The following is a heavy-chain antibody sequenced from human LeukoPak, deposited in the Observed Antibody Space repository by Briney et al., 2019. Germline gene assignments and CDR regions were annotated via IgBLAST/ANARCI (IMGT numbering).Heavy chain of an antibody. CDR1: GFTFRDYV. D-gene: IGHD2-2*01. V-gene: IGHV3-30-3*01. CDR3: AREVPAAYFDY. Sequence: GGSLRLSCAASGFTFRDYVIHWVRQAPGKGLEWVAVMSSDGSTIYYADSVKGRFTISRDNSKNTLYLQMNSLRAEDTAVYYCAREVPAAYFDYWGQGTLVTVSS. J-gene: IGHJ4*02. CDR2: MSSDGSTI.